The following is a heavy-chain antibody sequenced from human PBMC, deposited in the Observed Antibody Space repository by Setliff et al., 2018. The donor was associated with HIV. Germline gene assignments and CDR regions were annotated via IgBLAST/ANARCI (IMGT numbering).Heavy chain of an antibody. CDR3: ARDPSSSGWSEGLYYFDS. V-gene: IGHV4-34*01. Sequence: SETLSLTCAVYGGSLSDHYWSWIRQPPGKGLEWIGEIHHSGSTNYNPSLRSRVSISVDTSKNQFSLRLISVTAADTAVYYCARDPSSSGWSEGLYYFDSWGRGTLVTVSS. CDR1: GGSLSDHY. J-gene: IGHJ4*02. CDR2: IHHSGST. D-gene: IGHD6-19*01.